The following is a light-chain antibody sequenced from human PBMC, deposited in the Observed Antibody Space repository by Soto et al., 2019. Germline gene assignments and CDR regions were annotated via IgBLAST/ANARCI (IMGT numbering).Light chain of an antibody. CDR3: QQYNNWPLT. CDR1: QSVSSN. CDR2: GAS. J-gene: IGKJ4*01. V-gene: IGKV3-15*01. Sequence: EIVMTQSPATLSVSPGERATISCRASQSVSSNLAWYQQKPGQAPRLLIYGASTRATVIPARFSGSGSGTEFTLTISSLQSEDFAVYYCQQYNNWPLTFGGGTKVDIK.